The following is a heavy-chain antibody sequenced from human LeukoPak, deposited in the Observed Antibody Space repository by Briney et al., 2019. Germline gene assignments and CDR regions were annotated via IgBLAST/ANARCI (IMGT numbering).Heavy chain of an antibody. CDR1: GYTFTSYG. CDR2: ISAYNGNT. J-gene: IGHJ4*02. CDR3: ARGHRTAAYDSSGSDY. V-gene: IGHV1-18*01. Sequence: GSVKVSCKASGYTFTSYGISWVRQAPGQGLEWMGWISAYNGNTKYAQKLQGRVTMTTDTSTSTAYMELRSLRSDDTAVFYCARGHRTAAYDSSGSDYWGQGTLVTVS. D-gene: IGHD3-22*01.